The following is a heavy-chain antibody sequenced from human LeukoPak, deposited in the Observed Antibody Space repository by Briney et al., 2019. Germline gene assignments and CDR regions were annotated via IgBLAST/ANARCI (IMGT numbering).Heavy chain of an antibody. CDR1: GGSISSSNW. CDR3: ARAKKDSYGSEYYFDY. V-gene: IGHV4-4*02. J-gene: IGHJ4*02. D-gene: IGHD3-10*01. Sequence: SETLSLTCAVSGGSISSSNWWSWVRQPPGKGLEWIGEIYHSGSTNYNPSLKSRVTISVDKSKNQFSLKLSSVTAADTAVYYCARAKKDSYGSEYYFDYWGQGTLVTVSS. CDR2: IYHSGST.